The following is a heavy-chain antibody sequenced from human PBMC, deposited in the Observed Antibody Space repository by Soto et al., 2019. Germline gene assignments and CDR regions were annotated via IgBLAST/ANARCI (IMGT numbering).Heavy chain of an antibody. CDR2: IYYSGST. J-gene: IGHJ4*02. D-gene: IGHD1-26*01. CDR3: ARGGGSYYIVY. CDR1: GGSISSYY. V-gene: IGHV4-59*01. Sequence: PSETLSLTCTVSGGSISSYYWSWIRQPPGKGLEWIGYIYYSGSTNYNPSLKSRVTISVDTSKNQFSLKLSSVTAADTAVYYCARGGGSYYIVYWGQGTLVTVSS.